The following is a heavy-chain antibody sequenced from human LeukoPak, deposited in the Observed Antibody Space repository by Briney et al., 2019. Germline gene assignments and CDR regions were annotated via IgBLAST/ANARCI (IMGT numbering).Heavy chain of an antibody. D-gene: IGHD3-22*01. Sequence: SETLSLTCTVSGGSVSTYSWSWIRQPPGKGLEWIGYIYYSGTPNYNSSLKSRVTISVDTSKNQFSLKLSSVTAADTAVYYCARLDSSGYYVDYWGQGTLVTVSS. CDR1: GGSVSTYS. J-gene: IGHJ4*02. CDR2: IYYSGTP. CDR3: ARLDSSGYYVDY. V-gene: IGHV4-59*08.